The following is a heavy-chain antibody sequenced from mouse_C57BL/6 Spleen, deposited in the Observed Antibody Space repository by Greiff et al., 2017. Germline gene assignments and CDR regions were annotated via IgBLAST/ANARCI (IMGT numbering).Heavy chain of an antibody. V-gene: IGHV5-17*01. D-gene: IGHD4-1*01. J-gene: IGHJ2*01. CDR3: ARERNWDGPFDY. CDR2: ISSGSSTI. CDR1: GFTFSDYG. Sequence: EVHLVESGGGLVKPGGSLKLSCAASGFTFSDYGMHWVRQAPEKGLEWVAYISSGSSTIYYADTVKGRFTISRDNAKNTLFLQMTSLRSEDTAMYYCARERNWDGPFDYWGQGTTLTVSS.